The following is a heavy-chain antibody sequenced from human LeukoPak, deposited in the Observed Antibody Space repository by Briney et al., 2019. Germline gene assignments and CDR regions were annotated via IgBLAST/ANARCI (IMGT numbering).Heavy chain of an antibody. V-gene: IGHV3-49*04. CDR2: IRSKAYGGTT. CDR3: GRVLYGSGTFTLYYNHYYMDV. J-gene: IGHJ6*03. CDR1: EFTFGDYG. D-gene: IGHD3-10*01. Sequence: GGSLRLSCLGSEFTFGDYGLTWVRQAPGKGLEWVGFIRSKAYGGTTEYAASVKGRFTISRDDSKGVAYPQMSSLKSEDTAVYYCGRVLYGSGTFTLYYNHYYMDVWGKGTAVAISS.